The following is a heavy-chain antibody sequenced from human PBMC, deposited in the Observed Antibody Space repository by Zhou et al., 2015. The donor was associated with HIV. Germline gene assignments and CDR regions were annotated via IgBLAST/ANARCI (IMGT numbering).Heavy chain of an antibody. Sequence: QVQLVQSGTEVKKPGSSVKVSCKASGGTFSGSDVSWVRQAPGQGLEWMGGINPLFGPANYAKNFQDRVTITADESTSTAYMQLSSLRSEDTALYYCARGLGGGYSDAFDIWGQGTTVTVS. V-gene: IGHV1-69*01. J-gene: IGHJ3*02. CDR2: INPLFGPA. CDR1: GGTFSGSD. CDR3: ARGLGGGYSDAFDI. D-gene: IGHD3-22*01.